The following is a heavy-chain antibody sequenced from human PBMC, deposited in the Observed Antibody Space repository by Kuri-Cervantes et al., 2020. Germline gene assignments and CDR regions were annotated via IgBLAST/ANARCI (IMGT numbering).Heavy chain of an antibody. CDR2: IYYSGST. D-gene: IGHD2-2*01. V-gene: IGHV4-61*01. Sequence: SETLSLTCTVSGGSVSSGSYYWSWIRQPPGKGLEWIGYIYYSGSTNYNPSLKSRVTISVDTSKKQFSLRLSSVTAADTAVYYCARGIVVIPAAPGLFFDSWGQGTLVTVSS. CDR1: GGSVSSGSYY. J-gene: IGHJ4*02. CDR3: ARGIVVIPAAPGLFFDS.